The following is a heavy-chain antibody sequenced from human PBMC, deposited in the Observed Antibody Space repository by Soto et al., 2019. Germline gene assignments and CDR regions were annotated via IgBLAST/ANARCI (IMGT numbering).Heavy chain of an antibody. D-gene: IGHD1-7*01. CDR2: INHSGST. J-gene: IGHJ4*02. CDR3: ARDGELYYFDY. Sequence: PSETLSLTCAVYGGSFSGYYWSWIRQPPGKELEWIGEINHSGSTNYNPSLKSRVTISVDTSKNQFSLKLSSVTAADTAVYYCARDGELYYFDYWGQGTLVTVSS. CDR1: GGSFSGYY. V-gene: IGHV4-34*01.